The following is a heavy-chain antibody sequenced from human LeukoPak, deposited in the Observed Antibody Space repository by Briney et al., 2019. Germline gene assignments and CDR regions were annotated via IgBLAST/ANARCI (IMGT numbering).Heavy chain of an antibody. D-gene: IGHD6-19*01. CDR2: ISSSSSYI. CDR1: GFTFSSYS. J-gene: IGHJ4*02. CDR3: ARQGKAVAGGFDS. V-gene: IGHV3-21*01. Sequence: GGSLRLSCAASGFTFSSYSMNWVRQAPGKGLEWVSSISSSSSYIYYGDSVKGRFTISRDNAKNSLYLQMNSLRAEDTAVYYCARQGKAVAGGFDSWGQGTLVTVSS.